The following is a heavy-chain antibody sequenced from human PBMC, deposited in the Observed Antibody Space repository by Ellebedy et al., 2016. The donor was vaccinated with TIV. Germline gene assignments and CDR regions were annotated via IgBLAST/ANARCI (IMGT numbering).Heavy chain of an antibody. Sequence: AASVKVSCKASGYTFTSYGINWVRQATGQGLEWMGWMNPNSGNTGYAQKFQGRVTITRHTSISTAYMELSSLRSEDTAVYYCARGPRIGWYRNWFDPWGQGTLVTVSS. D-gene: IGHD6-19*01. CDR2: MNPNSGNT. CDR1: GYTFTSYG. J-gene: IGHJ5*02. V-gene: IGHV1-8*03. CDR3: ARGPRIGWYRNWFDP.